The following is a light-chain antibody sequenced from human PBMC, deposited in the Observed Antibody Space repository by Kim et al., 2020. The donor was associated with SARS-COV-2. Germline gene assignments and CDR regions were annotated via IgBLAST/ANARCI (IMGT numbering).Light chain of an antibody. CDR3: QQRSGWYT. Sequence: EIVLTQSPATLSLSPGERATLSCRASQSISYYLAWYQHKPGQAPRLLIYDASNRATGIPARFSGSGSGTDFTLTITSLEPEDFAVYYCQQRSGWYTFGQGTKLEI. V-gene: IGKV3-11*01. CDR1: QSISYY. J-gene: IGKJ2*01. CDR2: DAS.